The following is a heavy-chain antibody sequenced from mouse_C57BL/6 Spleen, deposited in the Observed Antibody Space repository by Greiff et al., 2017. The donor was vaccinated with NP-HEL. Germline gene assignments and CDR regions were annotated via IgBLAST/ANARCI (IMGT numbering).Heavy chain of an antibody. CDR3: ARRGDSSAWFAY. CDR2: IYPGDGDT. D-gene: IGHD3-2*02. V-gene: IGHV1-82*01. J-gene: IGHJ3*01. Sequence: VQLQQSGPELVKPGASVKISCKASGYAFSSSWMNWVKQRPGKGLEWIGRIYPGDGDTNYNGKFKGKATLTADKSSSTAYMQLSSLTSEDSAVYFCARRGDSSAWFAYWGQGTLVTVSA. CDR1: GYAFSSSW.